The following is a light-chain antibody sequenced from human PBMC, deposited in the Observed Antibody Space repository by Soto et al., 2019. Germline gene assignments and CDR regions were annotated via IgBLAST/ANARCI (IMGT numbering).Light chain of an antibody. V-gene: IGKV3-15*01. CDR2: VAS. J-gene: IGKJ4*01. CDR3: QQYNNWPLT. Sequence: IVMTQSPATLSVAPGERATLSCRASQSVSSDLAWYQQKPGQAPRPLIYVASTRATGIPARFSGSGSGTEFTLTISSMQSEDFAVYYCQQYNNWPLTFRGGTPVDIK. CDR1: QSVSSD.